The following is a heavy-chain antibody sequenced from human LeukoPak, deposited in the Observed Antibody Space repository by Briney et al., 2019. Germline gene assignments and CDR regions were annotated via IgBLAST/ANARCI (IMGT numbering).Heavy chain of an antibody. CDR3: AKDLRGYSYGLRNNWFDP. CDR2: ISYDGSNK. Sequence: GGSLRLSCAASGFTFSSYGMHWVRQAPGKGLEWVAVISYDGSNKYYADSVKGRFTISRDNSKNTLYLQMNSLRAEDAAVYYCAKDLRGYSYGLRNNWFDPWGQGTLVTVSS. V-gene: IGHV3-30*18. CDR1: GFTFSSYG. J-gene: IGHJ5*02. D-gene: IGHD5-18*01.